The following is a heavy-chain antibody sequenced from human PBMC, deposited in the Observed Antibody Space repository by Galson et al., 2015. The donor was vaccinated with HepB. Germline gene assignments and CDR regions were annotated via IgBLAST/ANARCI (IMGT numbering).Heavy chain of an antibody. V-gene: IGHV1-69*04. CDR1: GGTFSSYI. CDR3: ARETLDDCSGGRCHSDY. D-gene: IGHD2-15*01. Sequence: SVKVSCKASGGTFSSYIISWVRQAPGQGLEWMGRIIPILDIANYAQKFQGRVTITADKSTSTAYMELSSLRSEDTAVYYCARETLDDCSGGRCHSDYWGQGTLVTVSS. J-gene: IGHJ4*02. CDR2: IIPILDIA.